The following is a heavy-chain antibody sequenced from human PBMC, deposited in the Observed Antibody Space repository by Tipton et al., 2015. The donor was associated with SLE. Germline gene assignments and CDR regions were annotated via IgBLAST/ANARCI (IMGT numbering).Heavy chain of an antibody. D-gene: IGHD3-10*01. CDR1: GDSISGRY. CDR3: AREVDTMDDSDAFDI. J-gene: IGHJ3*02. CDR2: IYHSGST. Sequence: TLSLTCSVSGDSISGRYWSWIRQPPGKGLEWIGSIYHSGSTYYNPSLKSRVTISLDMSKNQFSLTMTSVTAADTAMYFRAREVDTMDDSDAFDIWGQGTMVTVSS. V-gene: IGHV4-38-2*02.